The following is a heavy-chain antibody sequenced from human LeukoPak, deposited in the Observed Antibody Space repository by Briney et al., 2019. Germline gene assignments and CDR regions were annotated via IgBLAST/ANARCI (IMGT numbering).Heavy chain of an antibody. J-gene: IGHJ4*02. V-gene: IGHV4-59*08. D-gene: IGHD3-22*01. CDR2: IHYTGST. CDR1: GGSISPNF. CDR3: ARHHSSDFAFDY. Sequence: NTSETLSLTCTVSGGSISPNFWTWMRQSPGKGLEWIGYIHYTGSTNYNPSLKGRVTMSVDTSKSQFSLKVTSVTAADTAVYYCARHHSSDFAFDYWGQGTLVTVSS.